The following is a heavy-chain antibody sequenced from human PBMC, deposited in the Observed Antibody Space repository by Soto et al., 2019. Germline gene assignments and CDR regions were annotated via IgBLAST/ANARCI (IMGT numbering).Heavy chain of an antibody. D-gene: IGHD6-19*01. J-gene: IGHJ4*02. V-gene: IGHV3-21*01. CDR1: GFTFSSYS. CDR3: ARERLAVAGTGSDY. CDR2: ISSSSSYI. Sequence: GGSLRLSCAASGFTFSSYSMNWVRQAPGKGLEWVSSISSSSSYIYYADSVKGRFTISRDNAKNSLYLQMNSLRAEDTAVYYCARERLAVAGTGSDYWGQGTLVTVSS.